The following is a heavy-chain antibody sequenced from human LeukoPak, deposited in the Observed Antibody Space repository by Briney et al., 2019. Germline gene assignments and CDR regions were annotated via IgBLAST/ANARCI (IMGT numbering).Heavy chain of an antibody. J-gene: IGHJ4*02. CDR1: GFTFSSYA. CDR3: ARGEIMNYGSGSLDY. D-gene: IGHD3-10*01. Sequence: GGSLRLSCAASGFTFSSYAMHWVRQAPGKGLEWVAVISYDGSNKYYADSVKGRFTISRDNSKNTLYLQMNSLRAEDTAVYYCARGEIMNYGSGSLDYWGQGTLVTVSS. V-gene: IGHV3-30-3*01. CDR2: ISYDGSNK.